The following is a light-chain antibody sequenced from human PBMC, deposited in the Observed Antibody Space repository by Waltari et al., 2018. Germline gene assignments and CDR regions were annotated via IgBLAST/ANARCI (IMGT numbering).Light chain of an antibody. CDR2: GAS. Sequence: EIVLTQSPASLASSPGERGTLSCRASQSVSRALAWYQQKPGQAPRLLSFGASNRATGIPDRFSGSGSETDFSLTISRLEPEDFAVYYCQHYVRLPATFGRGTKVEIK. CDR3: QHYVRLPAT. V-gene: IGKV3-20*01. J-gene: IGKJ1*01. CDR1: QSVSRA.